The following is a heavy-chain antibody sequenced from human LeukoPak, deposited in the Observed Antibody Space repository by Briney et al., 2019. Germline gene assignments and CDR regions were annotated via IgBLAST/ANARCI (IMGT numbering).Heavy chain of an antibody. J-gene: IGHJ4*02. CDR3: AKHYMGPYGNRGLDY. Sequence: SETLSLTCTVSGGSISSSNYYWGWIRQPPGQGLEWIGSIDNSGYTYKNPSVESRVTISVDRSRKQFSLKLSSVTAADTATYYCAKHYMGPYGNRGLDYWGQGGLVTVSS. CDR2: IDNSGYT. CDR1: GGSISSSNYY. V-gene: IGHV4-39*01. D-gene: IGHD4-23*01.